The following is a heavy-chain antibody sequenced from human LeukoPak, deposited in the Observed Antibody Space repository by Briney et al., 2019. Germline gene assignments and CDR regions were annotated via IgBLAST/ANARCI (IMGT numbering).Heavy chain of an antibody. CDR1: GGSISSSSYY. D-gene: IGHD2-2*01. J-gene: IGHJ4*02. Sequence: SETLSLTCTVSGGSISSSSYYSGWIRRPPGKGLVWFGRMYYSGSNYYNPSLKSRVTISVDTSKNQFSLKLSSVTAADTAVYYCARLSAYCSSTSCYGGVFDYWGQGTLVTVSS. V-gene: IGHV4-39*01. CDR2: MYYSGSN. CDR3: ARLSAYCSSTSCYGGVFDY.